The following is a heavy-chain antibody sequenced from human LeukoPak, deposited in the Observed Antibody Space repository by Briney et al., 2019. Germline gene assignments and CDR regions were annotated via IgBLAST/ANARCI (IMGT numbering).Heavy chain of an antibody. CDR3: AKDGNSGSYSGFDY. Sequence: PGGSLRLSCAASGFTFSSYGMHWVRQAPGKGLEWVAFIRYDGSNKYYADSVKGRFTISRDNSKNTLYLQMNSLRAEDTAVYYCAKDGNSGSYSGFDYWGQGTLVTVSS. D-gene: IGHD1-26*01. J-gene: IGHJ4*02. CDR2: IRYDGSNK. CDR1: GFTFSSYG. V-gene: IGHV3-30*02.